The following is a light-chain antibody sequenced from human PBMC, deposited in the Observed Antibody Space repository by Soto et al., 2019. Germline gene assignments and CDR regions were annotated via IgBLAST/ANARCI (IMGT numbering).Light chain of an antibody. CDR1: SSDVGSYNY. CDR2: EVS. J-gene: IGLJ1*01. CDR3: ISYTGSSTSYV. Sequence: QPASVSGSPGQSITISCTGTSSDVGSYNYVSWYQQHPGKAPKLMIYEVSDRPSGISSRFSGSKSGNTASLTISGLQAEDEADYYCISYTGSSTSYVFGSGTKVTVL. V-gene: IGLV2-14*01.